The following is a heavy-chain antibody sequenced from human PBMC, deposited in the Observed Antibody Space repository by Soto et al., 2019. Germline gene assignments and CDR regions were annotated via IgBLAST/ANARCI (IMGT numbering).Heavy chain of an antibody. D-gene: IGHD5-12*01. J-gene: IGHJ5*02. CDR2: IYYSGST. V-gene: IGHV4-59*08. CDR3: ARLGYNGNWFDP. CDR1: GGSISSYY. Sequence: SETLSLTCTVSGGSISSYYWSWIRQPPGKGLEWIGYIYYSGSTNYNPSLKSRVTISVDTSKNQFSLKLSSVTAADTAVYYCARLGYNGNWFDPWGQGTLVTSPQ.